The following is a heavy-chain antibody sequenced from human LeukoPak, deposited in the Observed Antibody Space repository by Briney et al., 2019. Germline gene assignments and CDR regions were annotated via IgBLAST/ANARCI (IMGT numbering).Heavy chain of an antibody. Sequence: ASVKVSCKASGYTFTSYAMNWVRQAPGQGLEWMGWVNTNTGNPTYAQGFTGRFVFSLDTSVSTAYLQISGLKAEDTAVYYCARDYSSGWYWSFDYWGQGTLVTVSS. CDR3: ARDYSSGWYWSFDY. CDR1: GYTFTSYA. D-gene: IGHD6-19*01. V-gene: IGHV7-4-1*02. J-gene: IGHJ4*02. CDR2: VNTNTGNP.